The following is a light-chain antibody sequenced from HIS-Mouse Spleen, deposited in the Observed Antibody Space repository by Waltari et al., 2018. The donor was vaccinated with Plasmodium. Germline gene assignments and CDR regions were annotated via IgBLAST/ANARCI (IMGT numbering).Light chain of an antibody. CDR3: CSYAGSRMV. J-gene: IGLJ2*01. V-gene: IGLV2-23*01. CDR2: EGS. CDR1: SSDVGSYNL. Sequence: QSALTQPASVSGSPGQSITISCTGTSSDVGSYNLVAWYQQHPGKTPKRRIYEGSKRPSGVSNRFSGSKSGNTASLTSSGLQAEDEADYYCCSYAGSRMVFGGGTKLTVL.